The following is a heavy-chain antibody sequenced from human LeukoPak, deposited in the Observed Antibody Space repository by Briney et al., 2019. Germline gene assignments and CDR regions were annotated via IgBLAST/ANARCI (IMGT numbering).Heavy chain of an antibody. CDR1: GYTFTSYA. CDR2: INAGNGNT. Sequence: GASVKVSCKASGYTFTSYAMHWVRQAPGQRLEWMGWINAGNGNTKYSQKFQGRVTITRDTSASTAYMELSSLRSEDTAVYYCAGGYCSGGSCWDHFDYWGQGTLVTVSS. D-gene: IGHD2-15*01. CDR3: AGGYCSGGSCWDHFDY. J-gene: IGHJ4*02. V-gene: IGHV1-3*01.